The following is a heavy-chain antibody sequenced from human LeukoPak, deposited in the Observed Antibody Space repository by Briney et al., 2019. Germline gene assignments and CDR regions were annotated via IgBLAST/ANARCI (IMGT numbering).Heavy chain of an antibody. J-gene: IGHJ4*02. V-gene: IGHV3-15*01. CDR3: TTDGAIYCSGGSCYSGGFDY. CDR2: IKSKTDGGTT. CDR1: GFTFSNAW. Sequence: GGSLRLSCAASGFTFSNAWMSWVRQAPGKGLEWVGRIKSKTDGGTTDYAAPVKGRFTISRDDSKNTLYLQLNSLKTEDTAVYYCTTDGAIYCSGGSCYSGGFDYWGQGTLVTVSS. D-gene: IGHD2-15*01.